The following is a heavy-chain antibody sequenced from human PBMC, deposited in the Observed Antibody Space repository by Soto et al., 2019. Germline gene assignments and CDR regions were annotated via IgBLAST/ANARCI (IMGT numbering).Heavy chain of an antibody. CDR1: GGTFSSYA. Sequence: GASVKVSCKASGGTFSSYAISWVRQAPGQGLEWMGGIIPIFGTANYAQKFQGRVTITADESTSTAYMELSSLRSEDTAVYYCARGYYYDSSGQSDYWGQGTLVTVSS. V-gene: IGHV1-69*13. CDR3: ARGYYYDSSGQSDY. D-gene: IGHD3-22*01. CDR2: IIPIFGTA. J-gene: IGHJ4*02.